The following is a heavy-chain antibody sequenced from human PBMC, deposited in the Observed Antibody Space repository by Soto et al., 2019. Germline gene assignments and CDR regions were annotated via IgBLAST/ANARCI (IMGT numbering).Heavy chain of an antibody. J-gene: IGHJ4*02. CDR2: ISGSGGST. CDR3: AKDRIGSYDFWSGYTNFDY. CDR1: GFTFSSYA. Sequence: GGSLRLSCAASGFTFSSYAMSWVRQAPGKGLEWVSAISGSGGSTYYADSVKGRFTISRDNSKNTLYLQMNSLRAEDTAVYYCAKDRIGSYDFWSGYTNFDYWGQGTLVTVSS. V-gene: IGHV3-23*01. D-gene: IGHD3-3*01.